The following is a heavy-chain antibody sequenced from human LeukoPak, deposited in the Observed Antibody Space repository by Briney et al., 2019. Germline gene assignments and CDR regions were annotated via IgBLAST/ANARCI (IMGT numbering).Heavy chain of an antibody. CDR3: ARGVRNTEIPFLVPPYYMDV. D-gene: IGHD6-6*01. Sequence: SSETLSLTCTVFGGSLSSYYWNWIRQPAGKGLEWIGRIYTSGSTNYNPSLKSRVTMSVDTSKNQFSLKLSSVTAADTAVYSCARGVRNTEIPFLVPPYYMDVWGKGSTVTVSS. J-gene: IGHJ6*03. CDR2: IYTSGST. CDR1: GGSLSSYY. V-gene: IGHV4-4*07.